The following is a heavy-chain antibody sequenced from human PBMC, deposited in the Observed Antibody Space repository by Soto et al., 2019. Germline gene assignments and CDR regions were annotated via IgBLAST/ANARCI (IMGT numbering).Heavy chain of an antibody. V-gene: IGHV3-66*01. CDR1: GFTVSNNY. CDR3: VKDHCGGDCYSNPYFDY. Sequence: GGSLRLSCAASGFTVSNNYMSWVRQAPGKGLEYVSVIYSGGGTYYADSVKGRFTISRGNSKNTLYLQMNSLGAEDTAVYYCVKDHCGGDCYSNPYFDYWGQGTLVTVSS. D-gene: IGHD2-21*02. J-gene: IGHJ4*02. CDR2: IYSGGGT.